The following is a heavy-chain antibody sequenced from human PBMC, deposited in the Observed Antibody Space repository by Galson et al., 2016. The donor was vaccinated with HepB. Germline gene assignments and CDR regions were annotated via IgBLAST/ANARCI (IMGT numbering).Heavy chain of an antibody. CDR3: ARDRDMLNSGWYAYLDY. CDR1: GYTFIDYY. CDR2: ISPNTGDI. J-gene: IGHJ4*02. V-gene: IGHV1-2*02. Sequence: SVKVSCKASGYTFIDYYVHWVRQAPGQGLEWMGWISPNTGDINYSQNFQGRVTMTRDMSISTAYMELSSLKSDDTAVYYCARDRDMLNSGWYAYLDYWGQGTLVTVSS. D-gene: IGHD6-19*01.